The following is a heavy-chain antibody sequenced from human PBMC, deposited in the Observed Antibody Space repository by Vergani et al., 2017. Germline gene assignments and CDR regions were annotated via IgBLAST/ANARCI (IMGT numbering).Heavy chain of an antibody. CDR2: SIPILGIA. CDR3: ARGRNPLTHVDY. Sequence: QVQLVHSGAEVKKPGSSVKVSCKASGGTFSSYTISWVRQAPGQVLEWMGRSIPILGIANYSQKFQGRVTITADKSTRTAYMELSSLRAEETAVYYCARGRNPLTHVDYWGQGTLVTVSS. D-gene: IGHD1-14*01. J-gene: IGHJ4*02. V-gene: IGHV1-69*02. CDR1: GGTFSSYT.